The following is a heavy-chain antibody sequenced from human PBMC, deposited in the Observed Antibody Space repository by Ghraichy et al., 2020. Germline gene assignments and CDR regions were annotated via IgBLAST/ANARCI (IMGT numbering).Heavy chain of an antibody. Sequence: ASAKVSCKASGYIFSSSGISWVRQAPGQGLEWMAWISIYTGNTKYAQNHQGRVTVTTDTSTSTAYMELTSLRSNDTAVYYCARQMYSGSYYGMDVWGQGTTVTVSS. CDR2: ISIYTGNT. D-gene: IGHD1-26*01. J-gene: IGHJ6*02. CDR3: ARQMYSGSYYGMDV. CDR1: GYIFSSSG. V-gene: IGHV1-18*01.